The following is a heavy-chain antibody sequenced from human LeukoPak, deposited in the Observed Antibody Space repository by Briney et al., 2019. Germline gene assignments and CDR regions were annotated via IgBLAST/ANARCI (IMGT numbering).Heavy chain of an antibody. J-gene: IGHJ3*02. CDR1: AHSISSGYS. CDR2: IYHSGTT. V-gene: IGHV4-38-2*02. CDR3: ASLKADGSGSSVGAFDI. D-gene: IGHD3-10*01. Sequence: SETLSLTCNVSAHSISSGYSWGWIRQPPGKGLEWIGTIYHSGTTYYSPSLKSRVTISIYTSKNQFSLTLNSVTAADTAVYYCASLKADGSGSSVGAFDIWGQGTMVTVSS.